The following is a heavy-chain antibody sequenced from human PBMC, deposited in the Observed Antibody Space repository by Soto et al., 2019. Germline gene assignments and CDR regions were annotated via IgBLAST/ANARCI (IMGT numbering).Heavy chain of an antibody. CDR2: IYWNDDK. CDR3: AHNSPTLYGDYAVDY. Sequence: QITLKESGPTLVKPTQTLTLTCTFSGFSLSTSGVGVGWTRQPPGKALEWLALIYWNDDKRYSPSLKSRLTITKDTSKNQVVLTMTNMDPVDTATYYCAHNSPTLYGDYAVDYWGQGTLVTVSS. D-gene: IGHD4-17*01. V-gene: IGHV2-5*01. J-gene: IGHJ4*02. CDR1: GFSLSTSGVG.